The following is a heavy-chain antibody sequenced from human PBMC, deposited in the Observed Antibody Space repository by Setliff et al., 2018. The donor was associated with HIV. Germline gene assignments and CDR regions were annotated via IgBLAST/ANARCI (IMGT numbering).Heavy chain of an antibody. CDR2: IIPIFNTA. CDR1: GGTFSSYA. D-gene: IGHD3-10*02. V-gene: IGHV1-69*13. CDR3: ARIVRPESDFDI. Sequence: GASVKVSCKASGGTFSSYAISWVRQAPGQGLEWMGGIIPIFNTANYAQEFQGRVTITADESTSTAYMELSSLRSEDTAVYYCARIVRPESDFDIWGQGTMVTVSS. J-gene: IGHJ3*02.